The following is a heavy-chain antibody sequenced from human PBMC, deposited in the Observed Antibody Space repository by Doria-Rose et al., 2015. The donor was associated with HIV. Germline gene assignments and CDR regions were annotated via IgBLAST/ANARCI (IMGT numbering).Heavy chain of an antibody. J-gene: IGHJ4*02. D-gene: IGHD6-13*01. V-gene: IGHV2-26*01. CDR1: GVSLSSPGMG. CDR3: ARIKSSRWYHKCYFDC. Sequence: QVTLKESGPVLVKPTETLTLTCTVSGVSLSSPGMGVSWIRQPPGKALEWLANIFSDDERSYNTSLKSRLTISRCTSKSQVVLTMTDMDPVDTATYYCARIKSSRWYHKCYFDCWVQGSLVIVS. CDR2: IFSDDER.